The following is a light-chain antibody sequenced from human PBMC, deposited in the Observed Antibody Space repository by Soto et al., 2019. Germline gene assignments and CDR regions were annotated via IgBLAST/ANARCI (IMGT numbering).Light chain of an antibody. CDR1: QTISSW. J-gene: IGKJ1*01. V-gene: IGKV1-5*03. Sequence: EIQMTQSPSTVSGSVGDRVTITCRASQTISSWLAWYQQKPGKAPKLLIYKASTLKSGVPSRFSGSGSGTEFTLTISSLQPDDFATYYCQHYNSYSEAFGQGTKVE. CDR2: KAS. CDR3: QHYNSYSEA.